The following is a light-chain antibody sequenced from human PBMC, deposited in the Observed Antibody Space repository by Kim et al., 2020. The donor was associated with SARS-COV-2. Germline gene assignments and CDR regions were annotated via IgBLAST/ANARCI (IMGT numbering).Light chain of an antibody. J-gene: IGKJ2*03. V-gene: IGKV3-20*01. CDR3: QQYGSSSYS. CDR2: GAS. Sequence: FPPGERAPLSCRASQSVSSSYLAWYQQKPGQAPRLLIYGASSRATGIPDRFSGSGSGTDFTLTISRLEPEDFAVYYCQQYGSSSYSFGQGTKLEI. CDR1: QSVSSSY.